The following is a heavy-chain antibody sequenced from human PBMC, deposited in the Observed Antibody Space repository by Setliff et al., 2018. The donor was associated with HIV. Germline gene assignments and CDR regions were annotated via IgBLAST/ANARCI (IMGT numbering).Heavy chain of an antibody. J-gene: IGHJ2*01. CDR1: GGSISSYY. CDR3: ARHQGKYYDSSGYSGWFFDL. Sequence: PSETLSLTCTVSGGSISSYYWSWIRQPPWKGLEWIGYVYYTGSTNYNPSLKSRVTISIDTSKNQFSLKLSSVTAADTAVYYCARHQGKYYDSSGYSGWFFDLWGRGTLVTVSS. D-gene: IGHD3-22*01. CDR2: VYYTGST. V-gene: IGHV4-59*08.